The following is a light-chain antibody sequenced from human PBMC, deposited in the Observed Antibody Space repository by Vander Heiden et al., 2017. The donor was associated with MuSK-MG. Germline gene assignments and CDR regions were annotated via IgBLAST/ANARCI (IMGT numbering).Light chain of an antibody. CDR2: EDN. V-gene: IGLV3-10*01. CDR3: YSRDISGNHRV. J-gene: IGLJ2*01. Sequence: SYELTQAPSVSVSPGQTARITCSGDALPKKYAFWYQQKSGQAPVLVIYEDNKRPSGIPERFSGSSSGTMATLTISGAQVEDEADYYCYSRDISGNHRVFGGGTKLTVL. CDR1: ALPKKY.